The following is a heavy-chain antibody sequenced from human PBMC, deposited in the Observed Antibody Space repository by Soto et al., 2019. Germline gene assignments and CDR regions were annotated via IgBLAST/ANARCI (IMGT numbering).Heavy chain of an antibody. V-gene: IGHV4-31*03. CDR3: AASCVGCGGFNYYGVDV. J-gene: IGHJ6*02. D-gene: IGHD2-21*01. Sequence: PSETLSLTCTVSGGSISSGGYYWSWIRQHPGKGLEWIGYIYYSGSTYYNPSLKSRVTISVDTSKNQFSPKLSSVTAADTAVYYCAASCVGCGGFNYYGVDVWGQGTTVTVSS. CDR2: IYYSGST. CDR1: GGSISSGGYY.